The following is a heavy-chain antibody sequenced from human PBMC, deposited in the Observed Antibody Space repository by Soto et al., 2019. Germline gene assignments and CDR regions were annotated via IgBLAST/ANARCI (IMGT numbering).Heavy chain of an antibody. CDR2: IIPIFGTA. V-gene: IGHV1-69*01. Sequence: QVQLVQSGAEVKKPGSSVKVSCKASGGTFSSYAISWVRQAPGQGLEWMGGIIPIFGTAYYAQKFQGRVTITADESTSTAYMELSSLRSEDTAVYYCARGGDCSGGSCYSWAYYYYYGMDVWGQGTTVTVSS. D-gene: IGHD2-15*01. J-gene: IGHJ6*02. CDR1: GGTFSSYA. CDR3: ARGGDCSGGSCYSWAYYYYYGMDV.